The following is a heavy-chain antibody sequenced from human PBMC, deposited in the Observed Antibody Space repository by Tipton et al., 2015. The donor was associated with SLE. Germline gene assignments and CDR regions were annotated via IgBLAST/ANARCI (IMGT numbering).Heavy chain of an antibody. CDR2: IYYSGNT. J-gene: IGHJ4*02. Sequence: LRLSCTVSGDSISSYYWNWIRQPPGKGLEWIGYIYYSGNTNYNPSLQRRVTISVDTSKNQFSLNLRSVTAADTAMYYCARQRVGDYALFDYWGQGTLVTVSS. CDR1: GDSISSYY. CDR3: ARQRVGDYALFDY. V-gene: IGHV4-59*08. D-gene: IGHD4-17*01.